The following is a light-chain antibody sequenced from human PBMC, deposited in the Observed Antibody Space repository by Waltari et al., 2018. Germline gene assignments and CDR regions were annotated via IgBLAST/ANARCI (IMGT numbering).Light chain of an antibody. J-gene: IGKJ3*01. Sequence: EIVLTQSPGTLSLSPGERATLSCRASQSLSTRYLAWYQQKPGQAPRLLIYGGSNRATGIPDRFSGSASGADFTLTINRLEPEDSAVYYCQQYGLSIFTFGPGTKVDIK. CDR2: GGS. CDR1: QSLSTRY. V-gene: IGKV3-20*01. CDR3: QQYGLSIFT.